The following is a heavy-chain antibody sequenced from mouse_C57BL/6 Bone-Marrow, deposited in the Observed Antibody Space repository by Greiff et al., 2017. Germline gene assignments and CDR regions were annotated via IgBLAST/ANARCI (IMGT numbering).Heavy chain of an antibody. V-gene: IGHV1-82*01. J-gene: IGHJ4*01. CDR1: GYAFSSSW. CDR3: ARGGGAMDY. CDR2: IYPGDGDT. D-gene: IGHD1-1*02. Sequence: QVQLQQSGPELVKPGASVKISCKASGYAFSSSWMNWVKQRPGKGLEWIGRIYPGDGDTKYNGKFKGKATLTADKSSSTAYMQLSSLTSEDSAVYFCARGGGAMDYWGQGTSVTVSS.